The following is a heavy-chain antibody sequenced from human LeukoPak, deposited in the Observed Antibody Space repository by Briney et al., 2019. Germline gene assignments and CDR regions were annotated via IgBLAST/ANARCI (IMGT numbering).Heavy chain of an antibody. V-gene: IGHV3-23*01. Sequence: PGGSLRLSCAASGFTFSSYAMSWVRQAPGKGLEWVSAISGSGGSTYYADSVKGRFTISRDNSKNMLYLQMNSLRAEDTAVYYCAKDRRDAYTGDAFDIWGQGTMVTVSS. CDR1: GFTFSSYA. D-gene: IGHD5-24*01. CDR3: AKDRRDAYTGDAFDI. CDR2: ISGSGGST. J-gene: IGHJ3*02.